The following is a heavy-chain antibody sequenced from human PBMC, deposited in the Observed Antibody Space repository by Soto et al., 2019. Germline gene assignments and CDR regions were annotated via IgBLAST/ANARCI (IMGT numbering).Heavy chain of an antibody. J-gene: IGHJ6*02. D-gene: IGHD3-3*01. V-gene: IGHV1-18*01. CDR3: ARGHGVIIGAMDV. Sequence: QVQLVQSGGEVKKPGASVKVSCTSSGYRFETYAMNWVRQAPGQGLEWMGWTSSYNTDTFYADKFQDRGSMTTDTSTGTAYMELRSLSSDDTAVYYCARGHGVIIGAMDVWGQGTAVTVSS. CDR2: TSSYNTDT. CDR1: GYRFETYA.